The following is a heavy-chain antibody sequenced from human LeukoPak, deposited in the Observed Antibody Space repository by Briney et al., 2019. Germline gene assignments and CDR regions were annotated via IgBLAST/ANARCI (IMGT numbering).Heavy chain of an antibody. J-gene: IGHJ4*02. Sequence: GGSLRLSCAASGFTFSSYEMNWVRQAPGKGLEWVSYISSSGSTIYYADSVKGRFTISRDNAKNSLYLQMNSLRAEDTAVYYCARVFRVDGGDYWGQGTLVTVSS. V-gene: IGHV3-48*03. CDR1: GFTFSSYE. CDR3: ARVFRVDGGDY. CDR2: ISSSGSTI. D-gene: IGHD3-16*01.